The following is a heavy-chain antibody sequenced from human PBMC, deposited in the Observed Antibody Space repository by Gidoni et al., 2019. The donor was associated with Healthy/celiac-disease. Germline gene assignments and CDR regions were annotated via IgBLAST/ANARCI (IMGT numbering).Heavy chain of an antibody. J-gene: IGHJ6*02. CDR1: GFTFRSYG. CDR3: AKLAAPNYYYGMDV. V-gene: IGHV3-30*18. Sequence: QVQLVESGGGVVQPGRSLRLSCAASGFTFRSYGMHWVRQAPGKGLEWVAVISYDGSNKYYADSVKGRFTISRDNSKNTLYLQMNSLRAEDTAVYYCAKLAAPNYYYGMDVWGQGTTVTVSS. D-gene: IGHD6-25*01. CDR2: ISYDGSNK.